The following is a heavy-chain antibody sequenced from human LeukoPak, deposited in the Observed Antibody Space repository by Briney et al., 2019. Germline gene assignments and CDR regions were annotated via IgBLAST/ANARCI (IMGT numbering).Heavy chain of an antibody. Sequence: SETLSLTCAVSGGSISSGGYSWSWIRQPPGKGLEWIGYIYHSGSTYYNPSLKSRVTISVDRSENQFSLKLSSVTAADTAVYYCARTLGKGDYYGSGSYSYAFDIWGQGTMVTVSS. CDR3: ARTLGKGDYYGSGSYSYAFDI. D-gene: IGHD3-10*01. CDR2: IYHSGST. V-gene: IGHV4-30-2*01. CDR1: GGSISSGGYS. J-gene: IGHJ3*02.